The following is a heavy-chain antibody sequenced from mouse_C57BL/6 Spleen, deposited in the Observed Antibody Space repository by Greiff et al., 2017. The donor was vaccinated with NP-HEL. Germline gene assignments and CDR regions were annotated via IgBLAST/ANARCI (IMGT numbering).Heavy chain of an antibody. Sequence: LVEPGASVKIPCKASGYTFTDYNMDWVKQSHGKSLEWIGDINPNNGGTIYNQKFKGKATLTVDKSSSTAYMELRSLTSEDTAVYYCARSGYYGSSLDYWGQGTTLTVSS. V-gene: IGHV1-18*01. CDR3: ARSGYYGSSLDY. CDR2: INPNNGGT. CDR1: GYTFTDYN. D-gene: IGHD1-1*01. J-gene: IGHJ2*01.